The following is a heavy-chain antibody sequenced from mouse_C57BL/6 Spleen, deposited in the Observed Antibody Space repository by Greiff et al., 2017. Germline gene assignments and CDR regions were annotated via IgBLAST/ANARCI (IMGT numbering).Heavy chain of an antibody. CDR1: GYTFTEYT. V-gene: IGHV1-62-2*01. CDR2: FYPGSGSI. J-gene: IGHJ1*03. Sequence: QVQLQQSGAELVKPGASVKLSCKASGYTFTEYTIPWVQQRPGQGLEWIGRFYPGSGSIKYNEKFKDKATLTADKSSSTIYMELSRFTSEDSAVYFCARHEERDWYCDVWGTGTTGTVSS. CDR3: ARHEERDWYCDV.